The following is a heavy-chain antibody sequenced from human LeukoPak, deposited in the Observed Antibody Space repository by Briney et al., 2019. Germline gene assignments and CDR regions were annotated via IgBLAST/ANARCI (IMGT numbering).Heavy chain of an antibody. CDR1: GFTFSSYG. CDR3: AREFPNYYGSGNSGMDV. Sequence: GGSLRLSCAASGFTFSSYGMHWVRQAPGKGLEWVAVIWYDGSNKYYADSVKGRFTISRDNSKNTLYLQMNSLRAEDTAVYYCAREFPNYYGSGNSGMDVWGKGTTVTVSS. J-gene: IGHJ6*04. CDR2: IWYDGSNK. V-gene: IGHV3-33*01. D-gene: IGHD3-10*01.